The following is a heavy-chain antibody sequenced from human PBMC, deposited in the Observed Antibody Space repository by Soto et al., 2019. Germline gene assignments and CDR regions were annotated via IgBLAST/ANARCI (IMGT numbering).Heavy chain of an antibody. J-gene: IGHJ3*02. CDR2: IIPIFGTA. Sequence: QVQLVQSGAEVKKPGSSVKVSCKASGGTFSSYAISWVRQAPGQGLEWMGGIIPIFGTANYAQKFQGRVTITEDDSTSIAYMELGSPRSEDTAVYYCARNPLRRDDSSGYAFGIWGQGTMVTVSS. V-gene: IGHV1-69*01. CDR3: ARNPLRRDDSSGYAFGI. CDR1: GGTFSSYA. D-gene: IGHD3-22*01.